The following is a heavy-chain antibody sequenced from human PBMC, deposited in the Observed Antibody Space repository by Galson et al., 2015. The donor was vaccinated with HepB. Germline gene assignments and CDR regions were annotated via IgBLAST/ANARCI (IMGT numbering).Heavy chain of an antibody. CDR3: VKARGIAARPAYFDY. D-gene: IGHD6-6*01. V-gene: IGHV3-64D*06. J-gene: IGHJ4*02. CDR2: ISSNGGST. CDR1: GFTFSSYA. Sequence: SLRLSCAASGFTFSSYAMHWVRQAPGKGLEYVSAISSNGGSTYYADSVKGRFTISRDNSKNTLYLQMSSLRAEDTAVYYCVKARGIAARPAYFDYWGQGTLVTVSS.